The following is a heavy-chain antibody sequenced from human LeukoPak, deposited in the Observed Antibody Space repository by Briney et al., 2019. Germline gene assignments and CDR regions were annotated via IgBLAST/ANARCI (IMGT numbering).Heavy chain of an antibody. Sequence: GGSLRLSCAASGFTFRSYDMHWVRQAPGKGPEWVAVVWYDESNKYYVDSVKGRFTISRDNSKNTLYLQMNSLRVEDTALYYCAREDSSGAFDIWGQGTMVTVSS. V-gene: IGHV3-33*01. CDR1: GFTFRSYD. D-gene: IGHD3-22*01. J-gene: IGHJ3*02. CDR2: VWYDESNK. CDR3: AREDSSGAFDI.